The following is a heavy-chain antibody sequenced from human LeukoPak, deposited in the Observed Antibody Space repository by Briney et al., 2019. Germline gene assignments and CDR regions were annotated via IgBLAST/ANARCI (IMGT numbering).Heavy chain of an antibody. CDR2: ISYDGSRK. D-gene: IGHD6-13*01. CDR1: GFTFSSYG. Sequence: PGRSLRLSCAVSGFTFSSYGMHWVRQAPGKGLEWVAVISYDGSRKYYADSVKGRFTISRDNSKNTLYLQMNSLRAEDTAVYYCAKRRLSAAGTGVLDYWGQGTLVTVSS. V-gene: IGHV3-30*18. CDR3: AKRRLSAAGTGVLDY. J-gene: IGHJ4*02.